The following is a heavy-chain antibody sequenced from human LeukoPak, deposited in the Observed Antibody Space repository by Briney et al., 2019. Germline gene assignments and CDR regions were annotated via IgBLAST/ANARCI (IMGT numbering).Heavy chain of an antibody. CDR1: GFTVNSNY. V-gene: IGHV3-66*01. J-gene: IGHJ4*02. Sequence: GGSLRLSCAASGFTVNSNYMSWVRQAPGKGLEWVSVIYSGGSTYYADSVKGRFTISRDNSKNTLYLQMNSLRAEDTAVYYCARISKVVNYYFDYWGQGTLVTVSS. CDR3: ARISKVVNYYFDY. D-gene: IGHD3-22*01. CDR2: IYSGGST.